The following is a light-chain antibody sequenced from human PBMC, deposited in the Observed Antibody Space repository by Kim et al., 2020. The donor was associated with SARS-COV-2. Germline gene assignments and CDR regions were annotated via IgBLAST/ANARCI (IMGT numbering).Light chain of an antibody. V-gene: IGLV3-1*01. J-gene: IGLJ3*02. CDR3: QAWDSSNWV. Sequence: SVSPGQTASITCSGDKLVDKYSCWYQQKAGQSPALVIFQDAKRPSGIPERFSGSNVGNTATLTISGTQTMDEADYYCQAWDSSNWVFGGGTQLTVL. CDR2: QDA. CDR1: KLVDKY.